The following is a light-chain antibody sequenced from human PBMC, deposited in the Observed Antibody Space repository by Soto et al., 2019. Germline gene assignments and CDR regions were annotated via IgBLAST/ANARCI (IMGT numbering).Light chain of an antibody. V-gene: IGKV3-20*01. CDR3: QQYGGSPTLA. CDR2: AAS. CDR1: QSITSKF. J-gene: IGKJ4*01. Sequence: EIVLTQSPGTLSLSPGQRATLSCRAIQSITSKFVAWYQQRPGQPPRRLIYAASTRATGIPDRFNGSGSETDFTLTISRLEPEDFAVYYCQQYGGSPTLAFGGGTKVEI.